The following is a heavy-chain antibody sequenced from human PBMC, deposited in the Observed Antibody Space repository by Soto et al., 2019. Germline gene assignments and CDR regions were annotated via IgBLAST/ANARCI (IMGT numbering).Heavy chain of an antibody. CDR2: IYYSGST. CDR1: GCSISSYY. V-gene: IGHV4-59*08. D-gene: IGHD3-9*01. Sequence: PSETLSLTCPVSGCSISSYYWSWIRQPPGKGLEWIGYIYYSGSTNYNPSLKSRVTISVDTSKNQFSLKLSSVTAADTAVYYCARYYRDYDILTGYTKEWWFDPWGQGTLVTVSS. CDR3: ARYYRDYDILTGYTKEWWFDP. J-gene: IGHJ5*02.